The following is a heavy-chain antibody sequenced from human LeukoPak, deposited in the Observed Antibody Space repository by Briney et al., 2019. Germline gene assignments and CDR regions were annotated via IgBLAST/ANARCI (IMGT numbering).Heavy chain of an antibody. V-gene: IGHV4-31*03. Sequence: SETLSLTCTVSGVSVSSGSYYWSWIRQPPGKGLEWIGYIYYSGSTYYNPSLKSRVTISVDTSKNQFSLKLSSVTAADTAVYYCARERRAYGDPDYWGQGTLVTVSS. CDR2: IYYSGST. CDR1: GVSVSSGSYY. D-gene: IGHD4-17*01. J-gene: IGHJ4*02. CDR3: ARERRAYGDPDY.